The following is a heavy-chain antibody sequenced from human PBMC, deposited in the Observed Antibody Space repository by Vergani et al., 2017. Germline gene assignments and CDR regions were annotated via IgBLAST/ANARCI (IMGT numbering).Heavy chain of an antibody. CDR2: IYSGGST. CDR3: ARDYYDILTGYTDAFDI. Sequence: EVQLLESGGGLVQPGGSLRLSCAASGFTVSSNYMSWVRQAPGKGLEWVSVIYSGGSTYYADSVKGRFTISRDNSKNTLYLQMNSLRAEDTAVYYCARDYYDILTGYTDAFDIWGQGTMVTVSS. V-gene: IGHV3-66*02. J-gene: IGHJ3*02. D-gene: IGHD3-9*01. CDR1: GFTVSSNY.